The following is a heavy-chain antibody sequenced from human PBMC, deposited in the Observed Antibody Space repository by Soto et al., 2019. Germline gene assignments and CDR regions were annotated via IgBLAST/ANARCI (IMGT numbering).Heavy chain of an antibody. Sequence: QVQLVESGGGLVKPGGSLRRSCAASGFTFSDYYMGWIRQAPGKGLEWISYISSSGATIYYGGSVKGRFTVSRDNAQNSLYLQMNSLTAEDTDMYYCAKLPYPWGWYDPWGQGTPVTGSS. V-gene: IGHV3-11*01. CDR1: GFTFSDYY. J-gene: IGHJ5*02. D-gene: IGHD3-9*01. CDR3: AKLPYPWGWYDP. CDR2: ISSSGATI.